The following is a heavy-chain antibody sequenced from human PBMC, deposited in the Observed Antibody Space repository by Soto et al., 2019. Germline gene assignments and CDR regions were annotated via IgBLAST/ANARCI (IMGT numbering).Heavy chain of an antibody. Sequence: QVQLVESGGGVVQPGRSLRLSCAASGFTFSSYGIHWVRQAPGKGLEWVALISYDGSVKFYADSVNGRFTISRDNSKNTLFLHMDSLRPEDTAVYYCAKDKGRRYFDYWGQGALVTVSS. CDR2: ISYDGSVK. J-gene: IGHJ4*02. CDR3: AKDKGRRYFDY. D-gene: IGHD1-26*01. CDR1: GFTFSSYG. V-gene: IGHV3-30*18.